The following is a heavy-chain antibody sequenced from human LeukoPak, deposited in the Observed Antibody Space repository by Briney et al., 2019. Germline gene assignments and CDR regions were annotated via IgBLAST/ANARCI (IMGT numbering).Heavy chain of an antibody. D-gene: IGHD3-3*02. CDR2: MNQDESVK. J-gene: IGHJ4*02. CDR1: GFSVSNYW. V-gene: IGHV3-7*01. Sequence: GGSLRLSCAASGFSVSNYWMNWVRQAPGRGLEWVTNMNQDESVKNYVDSVKGRFTISRDNAKNSLYLQMDSLRVEDTAVYYCAREALALDYWGQGTLVTVSS. CDR3: AREALALDY.